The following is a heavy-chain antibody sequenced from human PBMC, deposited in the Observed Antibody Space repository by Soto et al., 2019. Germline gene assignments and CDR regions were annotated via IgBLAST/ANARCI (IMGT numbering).Heavy chain of an antibody. Sequence: QVQLQESGPGLVKPSETLSLTCTDSGGSISSYYWSWIRQPPGKGLEWIGYIYYSGSTNYNPSLKSRVTISVDTSKNQFSLKLSSVTAADTAVYYCARVTRRFGSPRYYFDYWGQGTLVTVSS. V-gene: IGHV4-59*01. CDR2: IYYSGST. CDR1: GGSISSYY. D-gene: IGHD3-10*01. J-gene: IGHJ4*02. CDR3: ARVTRRFGSPRYYFDY.